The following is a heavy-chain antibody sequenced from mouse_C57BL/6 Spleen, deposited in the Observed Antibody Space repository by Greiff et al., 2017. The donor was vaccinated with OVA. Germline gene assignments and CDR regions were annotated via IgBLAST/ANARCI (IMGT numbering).Heavy chain of an antibody. CDR1: GFSLTSYG. J-gene: IGHJ1*03. D-gene: IGHD2-3*01. CDR3: AKNDGYPYWYFDV. V-gene: IGHV2-5*01. CDR2: IWRGGST. Sequence: QVQLQQSGPGLVQPSQSLSIPCTVSGFSLTSYGVHWVRQSPGKGLEWLGVIWRGGSTDYNAAFMSRLSITKDNSKSQVFFKMISLQAHDTAIYYCAKNDGYPYWYFDVWGTGTTVTVSS.